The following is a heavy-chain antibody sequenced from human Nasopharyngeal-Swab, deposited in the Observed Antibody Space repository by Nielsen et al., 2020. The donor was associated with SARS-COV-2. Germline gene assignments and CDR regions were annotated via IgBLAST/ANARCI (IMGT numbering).Heavy chain of an antibody. CDR2: IYYSGST. CDR1: GGSISSYY. CDR3: ARQQWLVYFDY. V-gene: IGHV4-59*04. J-gene: IGHJ4*02. Sequence: SGTLSLTCTVSGGSISSYYWSWIRQPPGKGLEWIGYIYYSGSTYYNPSLKSRVTISVDTSKNQFSLKLSSVTAADTAVYYCARQQWLVYFDYWGQGTLVTVSS. D-gene: IGHD6-19*01.